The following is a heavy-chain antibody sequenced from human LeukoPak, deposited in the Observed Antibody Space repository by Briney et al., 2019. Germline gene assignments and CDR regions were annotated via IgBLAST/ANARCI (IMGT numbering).Heavy chain of an antibody. CDR1: GFTFSSYA. CDR2: ISGSGGST. Sequence: GGSLRLSCAASGFTFSSYAMSWVRQAPGKGLERVSAISGSGGSTSYADSVKGRFTISRDNSKNTLYLQMNSLRAEDTAVYYCAKVEYYSSGYYYAGAFDIWGQGTMVTVSS. D-gene: IGHD3-22*01. CDR3: AKVEYYSSGYYYAGAFDI. V-gene: IGHV3-23*01. J-gene: IGHJ3*02.